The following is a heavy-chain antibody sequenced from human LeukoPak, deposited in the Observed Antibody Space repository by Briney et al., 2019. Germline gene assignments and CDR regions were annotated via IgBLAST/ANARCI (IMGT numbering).Heavy chain of an antibody. CDR3: ARDRMADAFDI. Sequence: SETLSLTCAVYGGSFSGYYWSWIRQPPGKGLEWIGEINHSGSTNYNPSLKSRVTISVDTSKNQFSLKLSSVTAADTAVYYCARDRMADAFDICGQGTMVTVSS. V-gene: IGHV4-34*01. CDR2: INHSGST. CDR1: GGSFSGYY. J-gene: IGHJ3*02. D-gene: IGHD5-24*01.